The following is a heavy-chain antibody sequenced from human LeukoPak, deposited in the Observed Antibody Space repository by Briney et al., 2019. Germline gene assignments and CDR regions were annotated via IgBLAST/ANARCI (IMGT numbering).Heavy chain of an antibody. V-gene: IGHV3-21*01. CDR3: ARGRPTHWPDYFDY. CDR2: ISSSSSYI. J-gene: IGHJ4*02. CDR1: GFTFSSYS. D-gene: IGHD1-1*01. Sequence: GGSLRLFCAASGFTFSSYSMNWVRQAPGKGLEWVSSISSSSSYIYYADSVKGRFTISRDNAKNSLYLQMNSLRAEDTAVYYCARGRPTHWPDYFDYWGQGTLVTVSS.